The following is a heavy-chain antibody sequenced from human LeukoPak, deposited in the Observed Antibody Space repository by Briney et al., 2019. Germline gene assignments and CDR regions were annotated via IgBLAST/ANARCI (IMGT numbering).Heavy chain of an antibody. CDR3: ARLGAGADYGDYHGWFDP. V-gene: IGHV5-51*01. CDR1: GYRFTSYW. J-gene: IGHJ5*02. CDR2: IYPGDSDT. D-gene: IGHD4-17*01. Sequence: GESLKISCKGSGYRFTSYWIGWVRQMPGKGLEWMGIIYPGDSDTRYSPSFQGQVTISADKSISTAYLQWSSLKASDTAMYYCARLGAGADYGDYHGWFDPWGQGTLVTVSS.